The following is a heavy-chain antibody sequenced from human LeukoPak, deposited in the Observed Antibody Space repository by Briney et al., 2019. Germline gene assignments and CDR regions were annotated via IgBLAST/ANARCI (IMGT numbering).Heavy chain of an antibody. CDR1: GGAISSYY. J-gene: IGHJ4*02. Sequence: PSETLSLTCTVSGGAISSYYWSWIRQPAGKGLEWIGRIYPSGSTGYNPSLKSRVTMSVDTSKNQFSLKLSSVTAADTAVYYCARVDLRAAYFDYWGQGTLVTVSS. V-gene: IGHV4-4*07. CDR3: ARVDLRAAYFDY. D-gene: IGHD2-15*01. CDR2: IYPSGST.